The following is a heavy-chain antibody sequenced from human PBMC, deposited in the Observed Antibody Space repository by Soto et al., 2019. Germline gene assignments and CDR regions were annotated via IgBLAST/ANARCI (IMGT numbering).Heavy chain of an antibody. J-gene: IGHJ6*02. D-gene: IGHD3-10*02. CDR2: IYHSGST. CDR3: ASVRGGYYYGMDV. CDR1: GGSISSSNW. Sequence: QVQLQESGPGLVKPSGTLSLTCAVSGGSISSSNWWSWVRQPPGKGLEWIGEIYHSGSTKYNPSLKCRVPISVDKSKNQFSLKLSSVTAADTAVYYCASVRGGYYYGMDVWGQGTTVTVSS. V-gene: IGHV4-4*02.